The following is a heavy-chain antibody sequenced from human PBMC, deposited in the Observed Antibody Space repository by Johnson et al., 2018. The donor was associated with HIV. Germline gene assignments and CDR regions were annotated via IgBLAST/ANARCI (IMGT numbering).Heavy chain of an antibody. CDR3: ARNGLIPAAKGVAFDI. Sequence: QVQMVESGGGVVQSWRSLRLSCAASGFTFSSYGMHWVRQAPGKGLEWVAIISYDGSNKYYVDSVKGRFTISRDNSKNTLYLQMNSLRAEDTAVYYCARNGLIPAAKGVAFDIWGHGTTVTVSS. CDR1: GFTFSSYG. CDR2: ISYDGSNK. V-gene: IGHV3-30*03. D-gene: IGHD2-2*01. J-gene: IGHJ3*02.